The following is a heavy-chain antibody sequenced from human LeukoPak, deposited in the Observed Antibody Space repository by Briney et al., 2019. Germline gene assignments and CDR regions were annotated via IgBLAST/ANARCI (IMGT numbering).Heavy chain of an antibody. V-gene: IGHV1-2*02. D-gene: IGHD6-13*01. CDR3: ARDTAAAGTGDY. CDR1: GYTFTGYY. Sequence: ASVKVSCKASGYTFTGYYMHWVRQAPGQGLEWMEWINPNSGGTNYAQKFQGRVTMTRDTSISTAYMELSRLRSDDTAVYYCARDTAAAGTGDYWGQGTLVTVSS. CDR2: INPNSGGT. J-gene: IGHJ4*02.